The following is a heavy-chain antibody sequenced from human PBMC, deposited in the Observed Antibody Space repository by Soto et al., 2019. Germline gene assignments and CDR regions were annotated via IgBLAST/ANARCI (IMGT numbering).Heavy chain of an antibody. CDR2: IINDGSNT. J-gene: IGHJ4*02. CDR1: GFTFSSYW. V-gene: IGHV3-74*01. Sequence: EVQLVESGGGLVQPGGSLRLSCAASGFTFSSYWMQWVRQAPGKGLVWVSGIINDGSNTNYADSVKGRFTISRDNARKTMYLQMNSLRVEDTAVYYCARAGYSYGYYFDYWGQGTLVIVSS. D-gene: IGHD5-18*01. CDR3: ARAGYSYGYYFDY.